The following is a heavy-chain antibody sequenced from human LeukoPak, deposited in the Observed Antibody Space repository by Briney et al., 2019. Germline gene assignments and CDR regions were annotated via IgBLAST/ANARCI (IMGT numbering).Heavy chain of an antibody. CDR2: INHSGST. CDR3: ARRWRAVAGNLYNWFDP. V-gene: IGHV4-34*01. Sequence: SETLSLTCAVYGGSFSGYYWSWIRQPPGKGLEWIGEINHSGSTNYNPSLKSRATISVDTSKNQFSLKLSSVTAADTAVYYCARRWRAVAGNLYNWFDPWGQGTLVTVST. CDR1: GGSFSGYY. D-gene: IGHD6-19*01. J-gene: IGHJ5*02.